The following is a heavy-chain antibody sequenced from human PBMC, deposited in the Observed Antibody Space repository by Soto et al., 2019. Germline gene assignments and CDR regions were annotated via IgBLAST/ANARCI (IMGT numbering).Heavy chain of an antibody. CDR1: GFTFSDYY. V-gene: IGHV3-11*01. J-gene: IGHJ5*02. CDR3: ARDTVVVPAARGPYWFDP. D-gene: IGHD2-2*01. Sequence: PGGSLRLSCAASGFTFSDYYMSWIRQAPGKGLEWVSYISSSGSTIYYADSVKGRFTISRDNAKNSLYLQMNSLRAEDTAVYYCARDTVVVPAARGPYWFDPWGQGTLVTVSS. CDR2: ISSSGSTI.